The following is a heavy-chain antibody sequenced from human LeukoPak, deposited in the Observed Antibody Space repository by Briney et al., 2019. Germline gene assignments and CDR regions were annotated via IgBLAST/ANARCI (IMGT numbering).Heavy chain of an antibody. CDR3: AREGTAAAGSFDY. CDR2: ISYDGSNK. J-gene: IGHJ4*02. V-gene: IGHV3-30*04. D-gene: IGHD6-13*01. Sequence: GGSLRLSCAASGFTFSSYAMHWVRQAPGKGLEWVAVISYDGSNKYYADSVKGRFTISRDSSKNTLYLQMNSLRAEDTAVYYCAREGTAAAGSFDYWGQGTLVTVSS. CDR1: GFTFSSYA.